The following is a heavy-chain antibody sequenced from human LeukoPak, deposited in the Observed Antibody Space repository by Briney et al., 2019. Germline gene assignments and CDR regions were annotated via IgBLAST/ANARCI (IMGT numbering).Heavy chain of an antibody. CDR1: GGSFSGYY. CDR2: INHSGST. V-gene: IGHV4-34*01. D-gene: IGHD6-13*01. CDR3: ARGLSAAGGDLGY. J-gene: IGHJ4*02. Sequence: SETLSLTCAVYGGSFSGYYWSWIRQPPGKGLEWIGEINHSGSTNYNPSLKSRVTISVDTSKNQFSLKLSAVTAADTAVYYCARGLSAAGGDLGYWGQGTLVTVSS.